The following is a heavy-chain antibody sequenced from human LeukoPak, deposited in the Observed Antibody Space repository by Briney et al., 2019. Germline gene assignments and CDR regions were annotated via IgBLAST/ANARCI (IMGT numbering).Heavy chain of an antibody. CDR3: ARDRGRSGWLDY. D-gene: IGHD6-19*01. J-gene: IGHJ4*02. CDR2: IYTSGST. CDR1: GGSISSGSYY. Sequence: SETLSLTCTVSGGSISSGSYYWSWIRQPAGKGLEWIGRIYTSGSTNYNPSLKSRVTISVDTSKNQFSLKLSSVTAADTAVYYCARDRGRSGWLDYWGQGTLVTVSS. V-gene: IGHV4-61*02.